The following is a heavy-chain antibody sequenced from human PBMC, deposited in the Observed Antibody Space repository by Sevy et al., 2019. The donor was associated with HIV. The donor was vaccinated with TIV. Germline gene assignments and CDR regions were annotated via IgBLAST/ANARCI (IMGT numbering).Heavy chain of an antibody. D-gene: IGHD4-17*01. V-gene: IGHV3-30-3*01. CDR1: GFTFSSYA. CDR2: ISYDGSNK. Sequence: GGSLRLSCAASGFTFSSYAMHWVRQAPGKGLEWVAVISYDGSNKYYADSVKGRFTISRDKSKNTLYLQMNSLRAEDTAVYYCARDAGNGDYGFYAFDIWGQGTMVTVSS. J-gene: IGHJ3*02. CDR3: ARDAGNGDYGFYAFDI.